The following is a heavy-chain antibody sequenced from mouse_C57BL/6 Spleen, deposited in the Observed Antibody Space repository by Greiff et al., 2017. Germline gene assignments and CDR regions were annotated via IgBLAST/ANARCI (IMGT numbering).Heavy chain of an antibody. V-gene: IGHV5-9*01. CDR2: ISGGGGNP. CDR3: ARGITTVVDAMDY. Sequence: EVQRVESGGGLVKPGGSLKLSCAASGFTFSSYTMSWVRQTPEKRLEWVATISGGGGNPYYPDSVKGRFTISRDNAKNTLYMQMSSLRSEDTALYYCARGITTVVDAMDYWGQGTSVTVPS. J-gene: IGHJ4*01. CDR1: GFTFSSYT. D-gene: IGHD1-1*01.